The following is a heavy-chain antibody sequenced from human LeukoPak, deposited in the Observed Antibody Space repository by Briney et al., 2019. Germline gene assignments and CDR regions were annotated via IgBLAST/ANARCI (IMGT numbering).Heavy chain of an antibody. J-gene: IGHJ4*02. D-gene: IGHD2-15*01. CDR3: ARVRPYCSGGSCYSMDY. Sequence: PGGSLRLSCAASGFTFTDYYMSWIRQAPGKGLEWVSYISGSGSSIYYADSVKGRFTISRDNAKNSLYLQTNSLRAEDTAVYYCARVRPYCSGGSCYSMDYWGQGTLVTVSS. CDR1: GFTFTDYY. V-gene: IGHV3-11*04. CDR2: ISGSGSSI.